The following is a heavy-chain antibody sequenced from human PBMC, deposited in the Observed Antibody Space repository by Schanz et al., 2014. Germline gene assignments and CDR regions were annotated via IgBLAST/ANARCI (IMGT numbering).Heavy chain of an antibody. J-gene: IGHJ3*02. Sequence: QVQLVQSGAEVKRPGASVKVSCKASGYTFGTYGMTWVRQAPGQGPELMGWINAHTGNTQYAQKFQGRVNMTRDTMTTTVNLEPTRLGTDDAAIYNCARVHIETYHYNSPGAFDIWGQGTRVTVSS. D-gene: IGHD3-10*01. CDR2: INAHTGNT. CDR1: GYTFGTYG. V-gene: IGHV1-18*01. CDR3: ARVHIETYHYNSPGAFDI.